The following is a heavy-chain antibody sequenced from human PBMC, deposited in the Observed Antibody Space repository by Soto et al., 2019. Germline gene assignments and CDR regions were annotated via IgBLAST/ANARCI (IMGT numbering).Heavy chain of an antibody. V-gene: IGHV3-48*01. CDR2: ISSSSTI. CDR3: ARDNSGVVVPAAIQRFDP. J-gene: IGHJ5*02. CDR1: GFTFSSYS. Sequence: GGSLRLSCAASGFTFSSYSMNWVRQAPGKGLEWVSYISSSSTIYYADSVKGRFTISRDNAKNSLYLQMNSLRAEDTAVYYCARDNSGVVVPAAIQRFDPWGQGTLVTVSS. D-gene: IGHD2-2*01.